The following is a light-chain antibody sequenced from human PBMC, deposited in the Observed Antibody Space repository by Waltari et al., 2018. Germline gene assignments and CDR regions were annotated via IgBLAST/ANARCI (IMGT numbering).Light chain of an antibody. CDR2: GAS. CDR3: QQSYSTPPYT. Sequence: DIQMTQSPSSLSASIGDRVTITCRASQSISIYLNWYQQKPGKAPKLLINGASNLQSGVPSRFSGSGSGTDFTLTISSLQPEDFATYYCQQSYSTPPYTFGQGTKLEIK. V-gene: IGKV1-39*01. J-gene: IGKJ2*01. CDR1: QSISIY.